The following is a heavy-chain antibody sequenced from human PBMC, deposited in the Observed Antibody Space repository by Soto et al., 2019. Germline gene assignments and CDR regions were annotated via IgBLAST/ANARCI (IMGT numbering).Heavy chain of an antibody. D-gene: IGHD4-17*01. J-gene: IGHJ5*02. CDR2: IYYSGST. Sequence: QVQLQESGPGLVKPSQTLSLTCTVSGGSISSGGYYWSWIRQHPGKGLEWIGYIYYSGSTYYNPSLKRRVTMSVDTSKNQFSRKLSSVTAADTAVYYCARVTETVTTGGGSVKWFDPWGQGTLVTVSS. V-gene: IGHV4-31*03. CDR3: ARVTETVTTGGGSVKWFDP. CDR1: GGSISSGGYY.